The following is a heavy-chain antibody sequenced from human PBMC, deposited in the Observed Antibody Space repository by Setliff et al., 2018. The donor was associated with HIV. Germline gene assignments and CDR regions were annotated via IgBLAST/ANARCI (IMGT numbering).Heavy chain of an antibody. J-gene: IGHJ5*02. V-gene: IGHV4-39*01. CDR3: ARRGRDGVLIVFATGFDP. Sequence: PSETLSLTCTVSGDSISSSSCYWGWIRQSPGKGLEWIGSLYYSGSTYYNPSLKSRVTLLIDTSKNQFSLRLRSVTAADTAVYYCARRGRDGVLIVFATGFDPWGQGTLVTVSS. D-gene: IGHD2-8*01. CDR1: GDSISSSSCY. CDR2: LYYSGST.